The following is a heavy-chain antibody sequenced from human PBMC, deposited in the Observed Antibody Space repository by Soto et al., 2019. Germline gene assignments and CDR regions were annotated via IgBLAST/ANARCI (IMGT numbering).Heavy chain of an antibody. J-gene: IGHJ6*02. V-gene: IGHV5-51*01. CDR2: IYPGDSDT. CDR1: GYSFTSYW. CDR3: ARHGCSSTSCYDNYYYYGMDV. Sequence: GESLKIPRKGSGYSFTSYWIGWVRQMPGKGLEWMGIIYPGDSDTRYSPSFQGQVTISADKSISTAYLQWSSLKASDTAMYYCARHGCSSTSCYDNYYYYGMDVWGQGTTVTVSS. D-gene: IGHD2-2*01.